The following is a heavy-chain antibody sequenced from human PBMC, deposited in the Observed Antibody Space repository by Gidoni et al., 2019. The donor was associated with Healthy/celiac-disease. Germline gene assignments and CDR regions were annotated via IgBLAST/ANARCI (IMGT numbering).Heavy chain of an antibody. J-gene: IGHJ1*01. Sequence: QVQLQQWGAGLLKPSETLSLTCAVYGGSFSGYYCSWIRQPPGKGLEWIGEINHSGSTNYNPSLKIRVTISVDTSKNQFSLKLSSVTAADTAVYYCARGGSYYYDSSGYYTRAIQHWGQGTLVTVSS. V-gene: IGHV4-34*01. CDR1: GGSFSGYY. D-gene: IGHD3-22*01. CDR2: INHSGST. CDR3: ARGGSYYYDSSGYYTRAIQH.